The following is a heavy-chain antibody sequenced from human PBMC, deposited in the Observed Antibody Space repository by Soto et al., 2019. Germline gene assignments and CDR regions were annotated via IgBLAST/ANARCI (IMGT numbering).Heavy chain of an antibody. CDR1: GGTFRNYA. Sequence: QVQLVQSGTEEKKPGSSVKVSCKAAGGTFRNYAISWVRQAPGQGLEWMGGIIPMFETPNYAQKFQDRVTITADESTSTAYMDLSSLGSEDTAVYFCARPHYYDSSGYFGYYHYYGMDVWGQGTTVTVSS. V-gene: IGHV1-69*12. CDR2: IIPMFETP. J-gene: IGHJ6*02. CDR3: ARPHYYDSSGYFGYYHYYGMDV. D-gene: IGHD3-22*01.